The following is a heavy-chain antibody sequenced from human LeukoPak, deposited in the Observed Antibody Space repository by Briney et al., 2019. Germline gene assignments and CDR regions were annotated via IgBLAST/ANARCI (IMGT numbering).Heavy chain of an antibody. CDR1: GFTFSTYA. J-gene: IGHJ4*02. CDR2: ISYDGSNK. V-gene: IGHV3-30*04. CDR3: ASGGDY. Sequence: GGSLRLSCAASGFTFSTYAMHWVRQAPGKGLEWVAVISYDGSNKSYADSVKGRFTISRDNSKNTLYLQMNSLRAEDTAVYYCASGGDYWGQGTLVTVSS. D-gene: IGHD3-16*01.